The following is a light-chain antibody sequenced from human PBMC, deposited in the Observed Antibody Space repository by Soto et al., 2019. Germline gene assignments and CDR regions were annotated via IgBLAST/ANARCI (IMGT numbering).Light chain of an antibody. V-gene: IGLV1-40*01. CDR1: SSNIGAGYD. Sequence: QSVLTQPPSVSGAPGQRVTISCTGSSSNIGAGYDVHWYQQLPGTAPKLLIYGNSNRPSGVPDRFSGSKSGTSASLAITGLQAEDEADYYCQSYDSSLSGSREEFGGGTKLTVL. CDR3: QSYDSSLSGSREE. CDR2: GNS. J-gene: IGLJ2*01.